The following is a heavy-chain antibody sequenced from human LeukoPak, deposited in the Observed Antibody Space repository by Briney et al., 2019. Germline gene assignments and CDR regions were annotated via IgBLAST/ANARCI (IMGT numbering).Heavy chain of an antibody. D-gene: IGHD3-10*01. Sequence: SETLSLTCAVSGGSISSGGYSWSWIRQPPGKGLEWIGFIYYSGATNYNPSLKSRVTISADTSKNQFSLKLSSVTAADTAVYYCARRNYGSGSFDYWGQGTLVTVSS. CDR3: ARRNYGSGSFDY. J-gene: IGHJ4*02. CDR1: GGSISSGGYS. CDR2: IYYSGAT. V-gene: IGHV4-61*08.